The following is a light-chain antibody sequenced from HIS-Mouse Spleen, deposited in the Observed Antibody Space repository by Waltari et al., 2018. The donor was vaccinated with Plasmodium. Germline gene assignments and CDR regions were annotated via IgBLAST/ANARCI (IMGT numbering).Light chain of an antibody. J-gene: IGKJ2*01. CDR2: WAS. V-gene: IGKV4-1*01. CDR1: QSVLYSSNNKNY. CDR3: QQYYSTPPYT. Sequence: DIVMTQSPDSLAVSLGERAPINCNSSQSVLYSSNNKNYLAWYQQKPGQPPKLLIYWASTRESGVPDRFSGSGSGTDFTLTISSLQAEDVAVYYCQQYYSTPPYTFGQGTKLEIK.